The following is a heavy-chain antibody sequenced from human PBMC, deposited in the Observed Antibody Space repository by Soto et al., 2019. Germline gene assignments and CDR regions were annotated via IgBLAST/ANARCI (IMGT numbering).Heavy chain of an antibody. CDR2: IYYSGST. V-gene: IGHV4-59*01. D-gene: IGHD3-22*01. J-gene: IGHJ5*02. CDR3: ARALYDSSGYLALKSSWFDP. Sequence: PSXTLSLTCTVSGGSISSYYWSWIRQPPVKGLVWIGYIYYSGSTNYNPSLKSRVTISVDTSKNQFSLKLSSVTAADTAVYYCARALYDSSGYLALKSSWFDPWGQGTLVTVSS. CDR1: GGSISSYY.